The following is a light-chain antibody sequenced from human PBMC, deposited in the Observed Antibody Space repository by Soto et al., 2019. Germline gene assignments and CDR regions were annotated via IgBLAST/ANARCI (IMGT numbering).Light chain of an antibody. Sequence: EIVLTQSPGPLSLSPGEKATPPCRASQRVSSSYLAWYQQKPGQAPRLLIFGASSRATGIPDRFSGSGSGTDFTLTISRLEPEDFAVYYCQQYGSSPALTFGGGTKVEIK. CDR1: QRVSSSY. V-gene: IGKV3-20*01. CDR2: GAS. J-gene: IGKJ4*01. CDR3: QQYGSSPALT.